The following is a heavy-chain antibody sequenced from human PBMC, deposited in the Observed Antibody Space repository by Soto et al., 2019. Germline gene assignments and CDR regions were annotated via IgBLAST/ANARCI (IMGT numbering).Heavy chain of an antibody. CDR3: ARPLWRDDYNWGYFDL. CDR1: GFTFSSYA. CDR2: ISYDGSNK. Sequence: QVQLVESGGGVVQPGRSLRLSCAASGFTFSSYAMHWVRQAPGKGLEWVAVISYDGSNKYYADSVKGRFTISRDNSKNTLYLQMNSLTTEDTAAYYCARPLWRDDYNWGYFDLWGRGTLVTVSS. D-gene: IGHD4-4*01. J-gene: IGHJ2*01. V-gene: IGHV3-30-3*01.